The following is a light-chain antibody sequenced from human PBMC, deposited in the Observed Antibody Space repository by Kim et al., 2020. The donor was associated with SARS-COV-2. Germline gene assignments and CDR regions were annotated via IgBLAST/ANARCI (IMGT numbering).Light chain of an antibody. V-gene: IGLV6-57*04. CDR2: EDN. CDR1: SCSIASNY. J-gene: IGLJ2*01. Sequence: NFMLTQPHSVSESPGKTVTISCTRSSCSIASNYVQWYQQRPGSAPTTVIYEDNQRPSGVPDRFSGSIDSSSNSASLTISGLKTEDEADYYCQSYDSSNVVFGGGTQLTVL. CDR3: QSYDSSNVV.